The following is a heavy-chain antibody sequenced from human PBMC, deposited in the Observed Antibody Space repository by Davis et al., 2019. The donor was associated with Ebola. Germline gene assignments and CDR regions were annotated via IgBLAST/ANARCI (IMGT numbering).Heavy chain of an antibody. CDR2: IYYSGST. Sequence: PSETLSLTCTVSGGSISSHYWSWIRQPPGKGLEWIGYIYYSGSTNYNPSLKSRVTISVDTSNNQFSLRLSSVTAADTAVYYCARDRARQSYLLEGMDVWGQGTTVTVSS. CDR3: ARDRARQSYLLEGMDV. J-gene: IGHJ6*02. V-gene: IGHV4-59*11. D-gene: IGHD2/OR15-2a*01. CDR1: GGSISSHY.